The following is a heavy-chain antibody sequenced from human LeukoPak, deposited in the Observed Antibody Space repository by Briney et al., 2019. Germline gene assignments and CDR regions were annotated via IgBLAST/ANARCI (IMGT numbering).Heavy chain of an antibody. Sequence: QPGGSLRLSCAASGFTFSSYGMHWVRQAPGKGLEWVAFIRYDGSDKYYADSVKGRFTISRDNSKNTLYLQMNSLRAEDTAVYYCAKELRPRGQDWFDPWGQGTLVTVSS. CDR3: AKELRPRGQDWFDP. CDR2: IRYDGSDK. J-gene: IGHJ5*02. D-gene: IGHD3-16*01. V-gene: IGHV3-30*02. CDR1: GFTFSSYG.